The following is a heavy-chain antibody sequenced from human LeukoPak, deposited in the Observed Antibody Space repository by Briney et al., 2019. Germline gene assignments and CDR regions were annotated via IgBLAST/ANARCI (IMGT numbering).Heavy chain of an antibody. D-gene: IGHD3-3*01. V-gene: IGHV3-21*01. Sequence: PGGSLRLSCAASGFAFSSYSMNWVRQAPGKGLEWVSSISSSSSYIYYADSVKGRFTISRDNAKNSLYLQMNSLRAEDTAVYYCARARGSLDHDFWSGYYRFDYWGQGTLVTVSS. J-gene: IGHJ4*02. CDR2: ISSSSSYI. CDR3: ARARGSLDHDFWSGYYRFDY. CDR1: GFAFSSYS.